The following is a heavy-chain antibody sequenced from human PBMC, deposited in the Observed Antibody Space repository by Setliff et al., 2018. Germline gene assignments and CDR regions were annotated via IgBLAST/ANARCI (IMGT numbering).Heavy chain of an antibody. J-gene: IGHJ4*02. CDR3: ARHSSWGTVTDRLHYNFFDF. D-gene: IGHD3-10*01. V-gene: IGHV4-38-2*01. CDR2: IYHGGTT. CDR1: GYSIRNGYY. Sequence: PSETLSLTCGVSGYSIRNGYYWAWIRQPPGKGLEWIGSIYHGGTTYYSPSLKTRVTMSADPSKNQFSLHLSSVTAADTAIYYCARHSSWGTVTDRLHYNFFDFWGQGTLVTVSS.